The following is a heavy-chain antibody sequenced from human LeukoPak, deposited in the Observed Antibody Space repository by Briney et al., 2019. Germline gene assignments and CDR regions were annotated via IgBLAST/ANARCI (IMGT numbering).Heavy chain of an antibody. J-gene: IGHJ4*02. CDR2: INSDGSST. D-gene: IGHD1-7*01. CDR3: ARVRGWNYRYFDY. Sequence: PGGSLRLSCAASGFTFSSYWMHWVRQAPGKGLVWVSRINSDGSSTSYADSVKGRFTISRDNAKNTLYLQMNSLRAEDTAVYHCARVRGWNYRYFDYWGQGTLVTVSS. V-gene: IGHV3-74*01. CDR1: GFTFSSYW.